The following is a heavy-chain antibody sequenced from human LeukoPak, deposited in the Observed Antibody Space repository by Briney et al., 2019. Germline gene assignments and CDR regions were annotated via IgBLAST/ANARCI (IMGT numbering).Heavy chain of an antibody. V-gene: IGHV1-8*01. J-gene: IGHJ6*04. CDR3: AKGPGYGDYSPGLMDV. Sequence: ASVKVSCKASGYTFTSYDINWVRQATGQGLEWMGWMNPNSGNTGYAQKFQGRVTMTRNTSISTAYMELSSLRSEDTAVYYCAKGPGYGDYSPGLMDVWGKGTRSPSPQ. D-gene: IGHD4-17*01. CDR2: MNPNSGNT. CDR1: GYTFTSYD.